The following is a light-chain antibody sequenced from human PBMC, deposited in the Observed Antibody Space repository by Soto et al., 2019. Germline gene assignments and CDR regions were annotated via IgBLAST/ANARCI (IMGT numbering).Light chain of an antibody. J-gene: IGLJ2*01. CDR2: GNT. CDR1: SSNIGAGYD. V-gene: IGLV1-40*01. Sequence: QSVLTQPPSVSGAPGQRVTISCTGSSSNIGAGYDVHWYQQLPGTAPKLLISGNTNRPSGVPDRFSGSKSGTSASLAITGLQAEDEAYYYCQSYDNTLGVVFGGGTKLTVL. CDR3: QSYDNTLGVV.